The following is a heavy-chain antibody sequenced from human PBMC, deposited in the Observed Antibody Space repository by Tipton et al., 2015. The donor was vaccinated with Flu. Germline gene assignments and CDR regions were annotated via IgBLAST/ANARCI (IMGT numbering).Heavy chain of an antibody. CDR3: ARDSTLPGIAVAGNFDY. Sequence: GLVKPSQTLSLTCAISGDGVSSNSAAWNWIRQSPSRGLEWLGRTYYRSKWYNDYAVSVKSRITINPDTSKNQFSLQLNSVTPEDTAVYYCARDSTLPGIAVAGNFDYWGQGTLVTVSS. D-gene: IGHD6-19*01. CDR2: TYYRSKWYN. V-gene: IGHV6-1*01. J-gene: IGHJ4*02. CDR1: GDGVSSNSAA.